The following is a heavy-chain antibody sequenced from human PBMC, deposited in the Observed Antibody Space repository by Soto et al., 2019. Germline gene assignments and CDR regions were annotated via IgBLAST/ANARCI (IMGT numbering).Heavy chain of an antibody. V-gene: IGHV3-30-3*01. Sequence: QVQLVESGGGVVQPGRSLRLSCSASGFTFSDYAINWVRQAPGKGLEWVASISGDGINKSIADSVKGRFIISRDNSKNTVLLQMSSLGPEDTAVYYCARRLTPSVTAMGYWGQGTLVTVSS. CDR1: GFTFSDYA. CDR3: ARRLTPSVTAMGY. J-gene: IGHJ4*02. CDR2: ISGDGINK. D-gene: IGHD2-21*02.